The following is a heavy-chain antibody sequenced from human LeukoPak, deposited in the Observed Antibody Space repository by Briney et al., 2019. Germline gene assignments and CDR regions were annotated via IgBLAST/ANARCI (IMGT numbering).Heavy chain of an antibody. J-gene: IGHJ2*01. CDR3: ARAAYSSTWYSRYFDL. Sequence: RPGGSLRLSCAGSGFTFNNYGIHWVRQAPGKGLEWVAVISFDGSDKYYADSVKGRFTISRDHSKNTLFLQMNSLRAGDTAVYYCARAAYSSTWYSRYFDLWGRGTLVTVSS. V-gene: IGHV3-30*03. D-gene: IGHD6-13*01. CDR1: GFTFNNYG. CDR2: ISFDGSDK.